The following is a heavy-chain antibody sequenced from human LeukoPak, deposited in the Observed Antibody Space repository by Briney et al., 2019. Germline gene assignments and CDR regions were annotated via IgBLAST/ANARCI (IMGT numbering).Heavy chain of an antibody. CDR3: ARAMRWTSGPVELGWFDR. D-gene: IGHD1-1*01. CDR2: IYFRGST. CDR1: GDSFSDYY. Sequence: SETLSLACSFSGDSFSDYYWTWIRRPPGGRLEWIGHIYFRGSTKYNPSLKNRVTTSVDTSKNQVYLTLTSVTAADTAVYYCARAMRWTSGPVELGWFDRWGQGTLVTVSS. J-gene: IGHJ5*02. V-gene: IGHV4-59*01.